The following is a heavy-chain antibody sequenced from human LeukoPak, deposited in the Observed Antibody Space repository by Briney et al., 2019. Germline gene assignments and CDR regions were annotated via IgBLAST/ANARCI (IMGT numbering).Heavy chain of an antibody. CDR1: GGSFSGYY. CDR3: ARAPCAGSCHDDS. V-gene: IGHV4-59*10. J-gene: IGHJ5*01. CDR2: ISNNGRS. Sequence: SETLSLTCAVYGGSFSGYYWSWIRQPAGQGLEWIGRISNNGRSSYNPSLKSRLTISIDTSKNQFFLKLDSVSAADTAVYYCARAPCAGSCHDDSWGQGTLVTVSS. D-gene: IGHD2-8*02.